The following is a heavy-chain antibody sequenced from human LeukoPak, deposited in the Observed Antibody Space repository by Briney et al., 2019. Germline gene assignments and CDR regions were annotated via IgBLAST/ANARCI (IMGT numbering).Heavy chain of an antibody. Sequence: GASVKVPCKASGYTFTSYGISWVRQAPGQGLEWMGWISAYNGNTNYAQKLQGRVTMTTDTSTSTAYMELRSLRSDDTAVYYCARVRWGYYYYGMDVWGQGTTVTVSS. J-gene: IGHJ6*02. D-gene: IGHD4-23*01. CDR2: ISAYNGNT. CDR1: GYTFTSYG. V-gene: IGHV1-18*01. CDR3: ARVRWGYYYYGMDV.